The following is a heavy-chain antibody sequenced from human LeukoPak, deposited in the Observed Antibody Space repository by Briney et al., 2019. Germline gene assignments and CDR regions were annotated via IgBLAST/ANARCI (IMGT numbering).Heavy chain of an antibody. Sequence: SETLSLTCAVYGGSFSGYYWSWIRQPPGKGLEWIGEINHSGSTNYNPSLKSRVTISVDTSKNQFSLKLSSVTAADTAVYYCARHPGMRFSGSYVDYWGQGTLVTVSS. CDR1: GGSFSGYY. CDR3: ARHPGMRFSGSYVDY. CDR2: INHSGST. D-gene: IGHD1-26*01. J-gene: IGHJ4*02. V-gene: IGHV4-34*01.